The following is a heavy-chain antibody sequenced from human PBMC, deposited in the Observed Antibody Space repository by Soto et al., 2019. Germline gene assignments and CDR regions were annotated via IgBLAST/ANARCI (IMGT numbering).Heavy chain of an antibody. V-gene: IGHV3-23*01. D-gene: IGHD3-3*01. CDR1: GFTFRISA. Sequence: VQLLQSGGGLVQPGGSLRLSCEASGFTFRISAMTWVRQAPGKGPEWVSTLGGGVNKFYADSVRGRFTISRDDSKNTLYLQMDNLRVEDTAIYFCAKDSVSRNRIYDAFDIWGQGTVVTVSS. CDR3: AKDSVSRNRIYDAFDI. CDR2: LGGGVNK. J-gene: IGHJ3*02.